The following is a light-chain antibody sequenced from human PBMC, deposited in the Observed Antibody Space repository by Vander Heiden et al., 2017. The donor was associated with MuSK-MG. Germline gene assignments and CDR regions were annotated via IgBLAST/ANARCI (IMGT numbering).Light chain of an antibody. CDR2: GGS. CDR3: QGYNWYSA. Sequence: DLQMTQSPSTLSASVGDKVTITCRASQSVSSWLAWYQQKPRKAPKLLIYGGSSLGSGVPSRFRGSGSGTAFTLTINNLQPDDFATYYCQGYNWYSAFGGGTKVEIK. J-gene: IGKJ4*01. V-gene: IGKV1-5*01. CDR1: QSVSSW.